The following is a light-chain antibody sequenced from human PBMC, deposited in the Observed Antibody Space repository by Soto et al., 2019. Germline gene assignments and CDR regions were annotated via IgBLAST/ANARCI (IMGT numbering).Light chain of an antibody. J-gene: IGLJ1*01. V-gene: IGLV2-14*01. CDR2: EVT. Sequence: QSVLTQPASVSGSPGQSITVSCTGSSGDIGYVNYVSWYQQHPGKAPKLLIYEVTNRPSGVSDRFSGSKSGNTASLTISGLQAEEEADYSCRSSIPTSGLYVFRNGTKATVL. CDR1: SGDIGYVNY. CDR3: RSSIPTSGLYV.